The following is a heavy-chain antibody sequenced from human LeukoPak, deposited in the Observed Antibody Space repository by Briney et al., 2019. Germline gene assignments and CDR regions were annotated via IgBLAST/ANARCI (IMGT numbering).Heavy chain of an antibody. CDR3: ERDMTGSGWYDAFDI. Sequence: SETLSLTCTVSGGTISSESYYWSWIRQPAGKGLEWIGRIYTSGRTNCNPSLKSRVTISVDTSKNQFSLKLNSVTAADMAVYYCERDMTGSGWYDAFDIWGQGTMVAVSS. V-gene: IGHV4-61*02. CDR1: GGTISSESYY. CDR2: IYTSGRT. J-gene: IGHJ3*02. D-gene: IGHD6-19*01.